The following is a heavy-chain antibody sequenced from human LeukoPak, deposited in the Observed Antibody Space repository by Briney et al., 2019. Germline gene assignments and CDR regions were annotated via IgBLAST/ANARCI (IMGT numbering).Heavy chain of an antibody. CDR3: ARGVIVQLPAALRGGNWFDP. J-gene: IGHJ5*02. V-gene: IGHV4-30-2*01. CDR2: IYHSGST. CDR1: GGSISSGGYY. Sequence: ASQTLSLTCTVSGGSISSGGYYWSWIRQPPGKGLEWIGYIYHSGSTYYNPSLKSRVTISVDRSKNQFSLKMSSVTAADTAVYYCARGVIVQLPAALRGGNWFDPWGQGTLVTVSS. D-gene: IGHD2-2*01.